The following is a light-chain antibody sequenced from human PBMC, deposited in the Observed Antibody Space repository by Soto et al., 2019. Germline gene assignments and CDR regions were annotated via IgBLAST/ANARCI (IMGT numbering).Light chain of an antibody. J-gene: IGKJ5*01. CDR1: QSVNSR. Sequence: ELVLTQSPATLPLSPGERATLSCRASQSVNSRLAWYQHKPGHAPRLLISGASSRATGIPDRFSGSGSATDFTLTISRLEPEDFALYYCQHYGRSPITFGQGTRLEIK. CDR3: QHYGRSPIT. V-gene: IGKV3-20*01. CDR2: GAS.